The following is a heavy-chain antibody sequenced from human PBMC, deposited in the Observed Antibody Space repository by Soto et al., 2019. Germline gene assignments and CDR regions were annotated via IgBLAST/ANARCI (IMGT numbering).Heavy chain of an antibody. CDR3: ATSSPPPRIAVAGTSV. CDR2: ISGSGGST. CDR1: GFTFSSYA. V-gene: IGHV3-23*01. J-gene: IGHJ6*03. Sequence: PGGSLRLSCAASGFTFSSYAMSWVRQAPGKGLEWVSAISGSGGSTYYADSVKGRFTISRDNSKNTPNLQMNSLRAEDTAVYYCATSSPPPRIAVAGTSVWGKGTPVTVS. D-gene: IGHD6-19*01.